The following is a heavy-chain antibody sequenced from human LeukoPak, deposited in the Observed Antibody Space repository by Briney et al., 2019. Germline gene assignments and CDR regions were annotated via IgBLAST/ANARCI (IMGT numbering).Heavy chain of an antibody. CDR3: AISSYYYDSSGYLGYDAFDI. V-gene: IGHV3-21*01. CDR2: ISSSSSYI. Sequence: GGSLRLSCAASGFTFSSYWMSWVRQAPGKGLEWVSSISSSSSYIYYADSVKGRFTISRDNAKNSLYLQMNSLRAEDTAVYYCAISSYYYDSSGYLGYDAFDIWGQGTMVTVSS. J-gene: IGHJ3*02. D-gene: IGHD3-22*01. CDR1: GFTFSSYW.